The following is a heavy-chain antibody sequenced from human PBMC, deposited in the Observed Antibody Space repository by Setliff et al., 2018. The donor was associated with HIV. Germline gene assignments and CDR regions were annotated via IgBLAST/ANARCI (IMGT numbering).Heavy chain of an antibody. CDR3: ARDPGSGWYVNRYLDY. V-gene: IGHV3-23*01. Sequence: GGSLRLSCAASGFTFSSYAMSWVRQAPGKGLEWVSAISGSGGSTYYAGSVKGRFTISRDNSKNTLYLQMNSLRVEDTAVYYCARDPGSGWYVNRYLDYWGQGTLVTVSS. D-gene: IGHD6-19*01. CDR2: ISGSGGST. J-gene: IGHJ4*02. CDR1: GFTFSSYA.